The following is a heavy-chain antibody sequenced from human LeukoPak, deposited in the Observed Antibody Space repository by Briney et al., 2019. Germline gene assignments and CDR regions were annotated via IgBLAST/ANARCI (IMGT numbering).Heavy chain of an antibody. D-gene: IGHD1-26*01. Sequence: PGGSLRLSCAASGFTFSSYWMTWVRQAPGKGLEWVASMDLDGSAKYYMDSVKGRFTISRDNAKNSLFLQMNSLRADDTAGYYCGRVRQGDADYWGQGTLVTVSS. J-gene: IGHJ4*02. V-gene: IGHV3-7*01. CDR3: GRVRQGDADY. CDR2: MDLDGSAK. CDR1: GFTFSSYW.